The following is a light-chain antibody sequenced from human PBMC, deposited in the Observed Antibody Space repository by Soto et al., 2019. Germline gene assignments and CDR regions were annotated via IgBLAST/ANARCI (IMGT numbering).Light chain of an antibody. CDR3: HQYNSYST. V-gene: IGKV1-5*03. Sequence: DIQMPQSPSTLSGSVGDRVTITCRASQTISSWLAWYQQKPGKAPKLLIYKASTLKSGVPSRFSGSGSGTEFTLTSSSLQPDDFATYYCHQYNSYSTFGQGTKVDIK. J-gene: IGKJ1*01. CDR2: KAS. CDR1: QTISSW.